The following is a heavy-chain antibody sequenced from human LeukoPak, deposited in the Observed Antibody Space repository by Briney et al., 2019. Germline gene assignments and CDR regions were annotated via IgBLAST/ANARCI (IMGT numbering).Heavy chain of an antibody. CDR2: IYTGGNT. CDR3: AREWDCTNTSCYYIGS. D-gene: IGHD2-2*01. Sequence: GGSLRLSCAASGFAVSGNYMSWVRQAPGKGLEWVSIIYTGGNTYYADSVQGRFTISRDNSKNTLYLQMNSLRAEDTAVYHCAREWDCTNTSCYYIGSWGQGTLVTVSS. V-gene: IGHV3-53*01. CDR1: GFAVSGNY. J-gene: IGHJ4*02.